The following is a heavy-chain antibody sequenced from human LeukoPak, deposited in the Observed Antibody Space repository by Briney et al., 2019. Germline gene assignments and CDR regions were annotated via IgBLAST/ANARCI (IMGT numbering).Heavy chain of an antibody. CDR2: INSDGSNE. Sequence: GGSLRLSCAASGFTFSNYWMNWVRQAPGKGLVWVSRINSDGSNETYADSVKGRFTISRDNSKNTVYLQMNSLRAEDTAVYYCARVRLDSSERYLDAFENWGQGTMVTVSS. CDR3: ARVRLDSSERYLDAFEN. V-gene: IGHV3-74*03. J-gene: IGHJ3*02. CDR1: GFTFSNYW. D-gene: IGHD6-19*01.